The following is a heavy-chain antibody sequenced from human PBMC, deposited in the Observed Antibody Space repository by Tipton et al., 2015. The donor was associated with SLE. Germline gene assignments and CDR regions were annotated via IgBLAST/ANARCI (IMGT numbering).Heavy chain of an antibody. D-gene: IGHD3-22*01. V-gene: IGHV3-21*03. J-gene: IGHJ4*02. CDR3: AMGHYYDSSGYYSGDY. CDR1: GFPFSSYS. Sequence: SLRLSCAASGFPFSSYSMNWVRQAPGKGLEWVSSISSSSSYIYYADSVKGRFTISRDNAKNSLYLQMNSLRAEDTAVYYCAMGHYYDSSGYYSGDYWGQGTLATVSS. CDR2: ISSSSSYI.